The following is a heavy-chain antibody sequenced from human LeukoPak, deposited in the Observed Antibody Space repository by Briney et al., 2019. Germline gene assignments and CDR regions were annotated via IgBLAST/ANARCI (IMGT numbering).Heavy chain of an antibody. Sequence: SQTLSLTCTLSVDLLYRNNAAWHWIRQSPSRGLEWLGRTYYRSKWYNNYAVSVKSRITIRSDTSKNQFSLQLNSVTPEDTAVDYCAKEYERQLAYYGLDVWGQGTMVTVSS. CDR2: TYYRSKWYN. D-gene: IGHD6-13*01. CDR3: AKEYERQLAYYGLDV. V-gene: IGHV6-1*01. J-gene: IGHJ3*01. CDR1: VDLLYRNNAA.